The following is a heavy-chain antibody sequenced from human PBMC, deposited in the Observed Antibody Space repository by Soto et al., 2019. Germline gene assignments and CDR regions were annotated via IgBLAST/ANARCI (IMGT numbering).Heavy chain of an antibody. J-gene: IGHJ4*02. CDR3: ARHDTTDYESGAHFYGDY. Sequence: VESLKISCEGAGDIFINYWSCCFLQLPVTVLEWVGIIYPGDSDTIYNPSFQGHVIISADKSISTAYLQWSSLKASDTAIYYCARHDTTDYESGAHFYGDYWGQGTQVTVSS. V-gene: IGHV5-51*01. CDR2: IYPGDSDT. CDR1: GDIFINYW. D-gene: IGHD3-22*01.